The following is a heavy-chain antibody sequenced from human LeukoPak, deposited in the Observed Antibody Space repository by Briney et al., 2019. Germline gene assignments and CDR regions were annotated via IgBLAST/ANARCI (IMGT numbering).Heavy chain of an antibody. CDR2: ISGSGGST. V-gene: IGHV3-23*01. CDR1: GFTFSTYD. Sequence: GGSLRLSCAASGFTFSTYDMSWVRQAPGKGLEWVSAISGSGGSTYYADSVKGRFTISRDNSKNTLYLQMNSLRAEDTAVYYCAKDRAATLVAVAGDSWGQGTLVTVSS. D-gene: IGHD6-19*01. CDR3: AKDRAATLVAVAGDS. J-gene: IGHJ4*02.